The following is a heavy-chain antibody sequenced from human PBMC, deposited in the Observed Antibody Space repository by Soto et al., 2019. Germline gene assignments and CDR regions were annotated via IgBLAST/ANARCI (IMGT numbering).Heavy chain of an antibody. Sequence: EVQLVESGGGLVQPGGSLRLSCAASGFTLSSFWMNWVRQAPGKGLEWVANINQDGSEIYYVDSVKGRFTISRDNAKNSLYLQMISLRVEDTAVYYCRTQWLDWGQGTLVTVSS. D-gene: IGHD6-19*01. CDR1: GFTLSSFW. J-gene: IGHJ4*02. CDR2: INQDGSEI. CDR3: RTQWLD. V-gene: IGHV3-7*03.